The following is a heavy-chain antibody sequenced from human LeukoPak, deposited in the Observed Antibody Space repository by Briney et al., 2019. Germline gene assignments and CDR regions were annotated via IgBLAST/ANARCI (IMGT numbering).Heavy chain of an antibody. CDR1: GFTFSNAW. Sequence: GGSLRLSCAASGFTFSNAWMSWVRQAPGKGLEWVANIKQDGSEKYYVDSVKGRFTISRDNAKNSLYLQMNSLRAEDTAVYYCAREGGSVNYYGLPWDAFDIWGQGTMVTVSS. CDR2: IKQDGSEK. J-gene: IGHJ3*02. V-gene: IGHV3-7*01. D-gene: IGHD3-10*01. CDR3: AREGGSVNYYGLPWDAFDI.